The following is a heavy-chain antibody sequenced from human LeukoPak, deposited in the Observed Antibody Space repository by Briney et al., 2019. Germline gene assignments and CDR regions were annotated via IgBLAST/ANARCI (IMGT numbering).Heavy chain of an antibody. CDR2: IYYSGST. J-gene: IGHJ4*02. V-gene: IGHV4-59*08. CDR3: ARHEAVGSGWYFDY. D-gene: IGHD6-19*01. Sequence: SETLSLTCTVSGGSISSYYWSWIRQPPGKGLEWIGYIYYSGSTNYNPSLKSRVTISVDTSKNQLSLKLSSVTAADTAVYYCARHEAVGSGWYFDYWGQGTLVTVSS. CDR1: GGSISSYY.